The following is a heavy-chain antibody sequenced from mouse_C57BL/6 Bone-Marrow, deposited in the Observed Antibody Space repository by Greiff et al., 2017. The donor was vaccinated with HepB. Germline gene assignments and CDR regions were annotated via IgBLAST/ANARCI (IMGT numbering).Heavy chain of an antibody. V-gene: IGHV10-1*01. J-gene: IGHJ3*01. CDR2: IRSKSNNYAT. Sequence: EVQLVESGGGLVQPKGSLKLSCAASGFSFNTYAMNWVRQAPGKGLEWVARIRSKSNNYATYYADSVKDRFTISRDDSESMIYLQMNNLKTEDTAMYYCVRHRDSSGYEAWFAYWGQGTLVTVSA. CDR3: VRHRDSSGYEAWFAY. D-gene: IGHD3-2*02. CDR1: GFSFNTYA.